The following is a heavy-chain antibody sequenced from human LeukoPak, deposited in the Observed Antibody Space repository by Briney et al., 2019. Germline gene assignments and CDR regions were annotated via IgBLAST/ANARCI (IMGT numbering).Heavy chain of an antibody. CDR1: GFTFSSYW. Sequence: GVLSLSCAASGFTFSSYWMHWVRQAPGKGLVWVSRINSDGSSTSYADSVKGRFTISRDNAKNSLYLQMNSLRAEDTAVYYCARESHGQGYCSGGSCYGWFDPWGQGTLVTVSS. CDR3: ARESHGQGYCSGGSCYGWFDP. J-gene: IGHJ5*02. V-gene: IGHV3-74*01. D-gene: IGHD2-15*01. CDR2: INSDGSST.